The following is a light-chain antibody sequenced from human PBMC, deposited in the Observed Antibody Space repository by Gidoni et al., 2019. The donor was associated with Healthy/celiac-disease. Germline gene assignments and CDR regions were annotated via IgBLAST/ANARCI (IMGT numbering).Light chain of an antibody. CDR2: GNS. J-gene: IGLJ3*02. CDR3: QSYDSSLSGWV. Sequence: QSVLPQPPSVSGAPGQTVTISCTGSSSNIGAGYDVHWYQQLPGTALKLLIYGNSNRPSGVPDRFSGSKSGTSASLAISGLQAEDEADYYCQSYDSSLSGWVFGGGTKLTVL. V-gene: IGLV1-40*01. CDR1: SSNIGAGYD.